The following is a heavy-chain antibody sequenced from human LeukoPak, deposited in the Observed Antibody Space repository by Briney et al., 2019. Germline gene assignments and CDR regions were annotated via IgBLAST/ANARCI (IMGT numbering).Heavy chain of an antibody. Sequence: SETLSLTCAVYGGSFSGYYWSWIRQPPGKGLEWIGGINHSGSTNYNPSLKSRVTISVDTSKNQFSLKLSSVTAADTAVYYCARDGGEGSYYDILTGETPFVYYYMDVWGKGTTVTVSS. D-gene: IGHD3-9*01. J-gene: IGHJ6*03. CDR2: INHSGST. V-gene: IGHV4-34*01. CDR3: ARDGGEGSYYDILTGETPFVYYYMDV. CDR1: GGSFSGYY.